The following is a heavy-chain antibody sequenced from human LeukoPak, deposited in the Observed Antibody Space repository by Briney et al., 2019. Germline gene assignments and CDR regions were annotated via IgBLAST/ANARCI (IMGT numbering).Heavy chain of an antibody. J-gene: IGHJ3*02. V-gene: IGHV4-30-4*08. CDR3: ARAVVTATHDAFDI. D-gene: IGHD2-15*01. CDR2: IYYSGST. CDR1: GGSISSADYH. Sequence: PSETLSLTCTVSGGSISSADYHWSWIRQPPGKGLEWIGYIYYSGSTYYNPSLKSRVTISVDTSKNQFSLKLSSVTAADTALYYCARAVVTATHDAFDIWGQGTMVTVSP.